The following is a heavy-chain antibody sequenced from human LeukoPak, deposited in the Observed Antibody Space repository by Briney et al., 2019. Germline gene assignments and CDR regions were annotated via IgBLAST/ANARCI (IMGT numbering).Heavy chain of an antibody. CDR1: GYTFTSYG. V-gene: IGHV1-8*02. CDR3: ARTLYYDSSGHGY. D-gene: IGHD3-22*01. J-gene: IGHJ4*02. Sequence: ASVKVSCKASGYTFTSYGISWVRQAPGQGLEWMGWMNPNSGNTGYAQTFQGRVTMTRNTSISTAYMELSSLRSEDTAVYYCARTLYYDSSGHGYWGQGTLVTVSS. CDR2: MNPNSGNT.